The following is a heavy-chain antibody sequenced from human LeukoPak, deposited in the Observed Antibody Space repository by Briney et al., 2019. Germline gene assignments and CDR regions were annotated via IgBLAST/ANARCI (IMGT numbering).Heavy chain of an antibody. CDR1: GGSISNYF. CDR2: IYSRGTT. V-gene: IGHV4-4*09. J-gene: IGHJ4*02. D-gene: IGHD3-10*01. Sequence: SETLSLTCSVSGGSISNYFWSWVRQPPGKGLEWIGCIYSRGTTKYNPSLMGRVTLSVDTSKNQFSLELTSVTAADTAVYYCARLGTNYWGQGTLVTVSS. CDR3: ARLGTNY.